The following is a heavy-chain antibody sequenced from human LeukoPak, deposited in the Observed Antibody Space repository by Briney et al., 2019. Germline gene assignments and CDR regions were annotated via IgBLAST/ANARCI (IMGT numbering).Heavy chain of an antibody. CDR1: GGSISSHY. D-gene: IGHD1-26*01. CDR3: ARWGAVDAFDI. J-gene: IGHJ3*02. CDR2: IYYSGST. Sequence: SETLSLTCTVSGGSISSHYWSWIRQPPGKGLEWIGYIYYSGSTNYNPSLKSRVTISVDTSKNQFSLKLSSVTAAGTAVYYCARWGAVDAFDIWGQGTMVTVSS. V-gene: IGHV4-59*11.